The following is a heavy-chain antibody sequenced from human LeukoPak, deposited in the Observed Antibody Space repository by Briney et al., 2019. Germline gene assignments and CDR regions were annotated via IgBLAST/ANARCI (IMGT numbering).Heavy chain of an antibody. Sequence: SETLSLNCTVSGGSISSYYWSWIRQPPGKGLEWIGYIYYSGSTNYNPSLKSRVTISVDTSKNQFSLKLSSVTAADTAVYYCARDRAVAGISYYYGMDVWGQGTTVTVSS. CDR2: IYYSGST. CDR3: ARDRAVAGISYYYGMDV. D-gene: IGHD6-19*01. V-gene: IGHV4-59*01. CDR1: GGSISSYY. J-gene: IGHJ6*02.